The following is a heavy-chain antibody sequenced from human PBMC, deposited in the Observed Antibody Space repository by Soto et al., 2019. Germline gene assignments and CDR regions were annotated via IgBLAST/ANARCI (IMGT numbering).Heavy chain of an antibody. D-gene: IGHD4-17*01. Sequence: EVQLVESGGGLVKPGGSLRLSCAASGFTFSNAWMNWVRQAPGKGLEWVGRIKSKTDGGTTDYAAPVKGRFTISRDDSKNTLYLQMNSLKTEDTAVYYCTTDYPYGAVYYGMDVWGQGTTVTVSS. J-gene: IGHJ6*02. CDR2: IKSKTDGGTT. CDR1: GFTFSNAW. V-gene: IGHV3-15*07. CDR3: TTDYPYGAVYYGMDV.